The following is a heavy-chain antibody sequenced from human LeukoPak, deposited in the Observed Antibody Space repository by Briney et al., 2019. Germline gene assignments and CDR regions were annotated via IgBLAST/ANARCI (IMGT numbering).Heavy chain of an antibody. CDR3: ARQLNYDILTDYHGGFDP. Sequence: SQTLSLTCTVSGGSISSGSYYWSWIRQPAGKGLEWIGRIYTSGSTNYNPSLKSRVTISVDTSKNQFSLKLSSVTAADTAVYYCARQLNYDILTDYHGGFDPWGQGTLVTVSS. CDR1: GGSISSGSYY. CDR2: IYTSGST. J-gene: IGHJ5*02. D-gene: IGHD3-9*01. V-gene: IGHV4-61*02.